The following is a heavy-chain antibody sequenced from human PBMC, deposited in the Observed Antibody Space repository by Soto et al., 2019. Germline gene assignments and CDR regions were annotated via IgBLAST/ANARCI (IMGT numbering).Heavy chain of an antibody. CDR2: ISAYNGNT. V-gene: IGHV1-18*01. D-gene: IGHD3-16*02. J-gene: IGHJ4*02. Sequence: QVQLVQSGAEVKKPGASVKVSCKASGYTFTSYGISWVRQAPGQGLEWMGWISAYNGNTNYAQKLQGRVTMTTDTTTSTAYMELRSLRSDDTAVYYGARDHLGYDYVWGSYRPTIDYWGQGTLVTVSS. CDR3: ARDHLGYDYVWGSYRPTIDY. CDR1: GYTFTSYG.